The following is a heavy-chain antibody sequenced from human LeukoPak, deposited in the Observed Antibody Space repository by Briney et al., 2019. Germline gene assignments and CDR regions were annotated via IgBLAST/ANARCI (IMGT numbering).Heavy chain of an antibody. Sequence: GASVKVSCKASGYTLASYDINWVRQATGQGLEWMGWMNPNSGNTGYAQKFQGRVTMTRNTSISTAYMELSSLRSEDTAVYYCARSLELVEADAFDIWGQGTMVTVSS. V-gene: IGHV1-8*01. CDR1: GYTLASYD. D-gene: IGHD2-15*01. J-gene: IGHJ3*02. CDR3: ARSLELVEADAFDI. CDR2: MNPNSGNT.